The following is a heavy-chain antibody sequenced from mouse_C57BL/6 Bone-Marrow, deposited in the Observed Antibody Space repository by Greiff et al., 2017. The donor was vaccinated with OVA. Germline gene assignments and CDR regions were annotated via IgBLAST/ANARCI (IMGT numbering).Heavy chain of an antibody. CDR1: GYTFTSYW. CDR2: INPSSGYT. D-gene: IGHD1-1*01. CDR3: ARCYGSSYNYAMDY. Sequence: VQVVESGAELAKPGASVKLSCKASGYTFTSYWMHWVKQRPGQGLEWIGYINPSSGYTKYNQTFKAKATLTADKSSSTAYMQLSSLTYEDSAVYYCARCYGSSYNYAMDYWGQGTSVTVSS. J-gene: IGHJ4*01. V-gene: IGHV1-7*01.